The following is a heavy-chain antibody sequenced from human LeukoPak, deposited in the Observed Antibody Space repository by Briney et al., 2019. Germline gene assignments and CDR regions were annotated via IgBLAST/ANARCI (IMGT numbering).Heavy chain of an antibody. Sequence: ASVKVSCKASGGXFSSYAISWVRQAPGQGLEWMGGIIPIFGTANYAQKFQGRVTITADESTSTAYMELSSLRSEDTAVYYCARGSTYYYDSSGYSSDAFDIWGQGTMVTVSS. CDR1: GGXFSSYA. CDR3: ARGSTYYYDSSGYSSDAFDI. J-gene: IGHJ3*02. V-gene: IGHV1-69*13. CDR2: IIPIFGTA. D-gene: IGHD3-22*01.